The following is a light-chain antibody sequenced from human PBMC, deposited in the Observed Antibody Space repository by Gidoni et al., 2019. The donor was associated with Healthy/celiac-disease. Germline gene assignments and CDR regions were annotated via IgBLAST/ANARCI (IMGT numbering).Light chain of an antibody. CDR2: QDS. CDR1: KLGDKY. V-gene: IGLV3-1*01. Sequence: SYELTQPPSVSVSPGQTASITCSGDKLGDKYARWYQQKPGQSPVLVIYQDSKRPSGIPERFSGSNSGNTATLTISGTQAMDEADYYCQAWDSSTEGVVFGGGTKLTVL. CDR3: QAWDSSTEGVV. J-gene: IGLJ2*01.